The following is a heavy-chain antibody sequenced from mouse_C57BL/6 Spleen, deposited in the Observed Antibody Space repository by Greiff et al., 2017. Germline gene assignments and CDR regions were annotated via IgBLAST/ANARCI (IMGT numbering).Heavy chain of an antibody. CDR1: GFNIKDYY. CDR2: IDPEDGET. V-gene: IGHV14-2*01. J-gene: IGHJ2*01. D-gene: IGHD1-1*01. CDR3: ARSNTTVVATDY. Sequence: DVKLVESGAELVKPGASVKLSCTASGFNIKDYYMHWVKQRTEQGLEWIGRIDPEDGETKYAPKFQGKATITADTSSNTAYLQLSSLTSEDTAVYYCARSNTTVVATDYWGQGTTLTVSS.